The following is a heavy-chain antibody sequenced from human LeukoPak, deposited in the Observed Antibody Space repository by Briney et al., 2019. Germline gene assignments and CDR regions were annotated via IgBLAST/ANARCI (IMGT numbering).Heavy chain of an antibody. Sequence: GGSLRLSCAASGFTLSSYWMSWVRQAPGKGLEWVANIKEDGSEKYYVDSVKGRFTISRDNAKNSLYLHMNSLTAEDTAMYYCARDWVAGVPLEAFDIWGQGTMVSVSS. CDR3: ARDWVAGVPLEAFDI. CDR1: GFTLSSYW. D-gene: IGHD3-10*01. V-gene: IGHV3-7*03. CDR2: IKEDGSEK. J-gene: IGHJ3*02.